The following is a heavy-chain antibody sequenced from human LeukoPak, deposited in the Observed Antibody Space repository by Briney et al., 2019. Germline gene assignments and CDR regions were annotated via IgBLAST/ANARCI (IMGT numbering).Heavy chain of an antibody. D-gene: IGHD4-17*01. CDR1: GFTFSSYE. V-gene: IGHV3-53*01. Sequence: GGSLRLSCAASGFTFSSYEMNWVRQAPGKGLEWVSVIYSGGSTYYADSVKGRFTISRDNSKNTLYLQMNSLRAEDTAVYYCARIRLADAFDIWGQGTMVTVSS. CDR2: IYSGGST. J-gene: IGHJ3*02. CDR3: ARIRLADAFDI.